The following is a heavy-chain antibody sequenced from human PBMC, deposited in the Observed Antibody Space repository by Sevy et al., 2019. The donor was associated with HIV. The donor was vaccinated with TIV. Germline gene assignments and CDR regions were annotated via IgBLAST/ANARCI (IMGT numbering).Heavy chain of an antibody. Sequence: ASVKVSCKASGGTFSSYAISWVRQAPGQGLEWMGGIIPIFGTANYAQKFQGRVTITADESTSTAYMELSSLRSEDTAVYYCARTQESSGRYGFGYFDYWGQGTLVTVSS. V-gene: IGHV1-69*13. CDR1: GGTFSSYA. CDR2: IIPIFGTA. D-gene: IGHD6-19*01. CDR3: ARTQESSGRYGFGYFDY. J-gene: IGHJ4*02.